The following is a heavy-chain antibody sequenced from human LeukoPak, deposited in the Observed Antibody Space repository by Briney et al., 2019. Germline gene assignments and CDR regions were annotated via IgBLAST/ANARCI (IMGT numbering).Heavy chain of an antibody. Sequence: GESLKISCKASGYSFTNYWIVWLRQMPGRGLEWMGIIYTDNSDVRYSPSFQGQVTISADKSISTAYLQWSSLKASDTAMYYCARLPPLNCGGDCYYFDYWGQGTLVTVSS. V-gene: IGHV5-51*01. D-gene: IGHD2-21*02. CDR3: ARLPPLNCGGDCYYFDY. CDR2: IYTDNSDV. CDR1: GYSFTNYW. J-gene: IGHJ4*02.